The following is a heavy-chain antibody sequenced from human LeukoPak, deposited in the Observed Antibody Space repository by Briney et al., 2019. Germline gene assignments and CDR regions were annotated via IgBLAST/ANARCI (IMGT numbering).Heavy chain of an antibody. V-gene: IGHV4-31*03. CDR3: ARGRDDSKAGTD. Sequence: PSQTLSLTCTVPGASITTYYWSWVRQHPGKGLEWIGYIHPTGNTYSNPSLESRVSISADTSKNQFSLKLTSVTAADTAVYFCARGRDDSKAGTDWGQGALVTVSS. J-gene: IGHJ4*02. D-gene: IGHD1-14*01. CDR1: GASITTYY. CDR2: IHPTGNT.